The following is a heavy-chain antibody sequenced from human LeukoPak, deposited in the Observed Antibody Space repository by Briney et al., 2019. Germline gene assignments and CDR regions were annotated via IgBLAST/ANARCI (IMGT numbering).Heavy chain of an antibody. V-gene: IGHV3-53*01. CDR3: ARDRMIFGVEV. J-gene: IGHJ6*02. Sequence: GGSLRLSCAASGFTFSSYSMNWVRQAPGKGLEWVSVIYSGGSTYYADSVKGRFTISRDNSKNTLYLQMNSLRAEDTAVYYCARDRMIFGVEVWGQGTTVTVSS. CDR2: IYSGGST. D-gene: IGHD3/OR15-3a*01. CDR1: GFTFSSYS.